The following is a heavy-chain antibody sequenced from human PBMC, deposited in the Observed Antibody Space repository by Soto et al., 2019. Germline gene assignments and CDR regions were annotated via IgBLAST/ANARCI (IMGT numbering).Heavy chain of an antibody. Sequence: EASVKVSCKASGYTFTSYYMHWVRQAPEQGLEWMGIINPSGYGTSYAQKFQGRVTMTRDTSTSTFYMELRSLRSDDTAVYFCARDGVVVPSALYYFDYWGQGTLVTVSS. D-gene: IGHD2-2*01. V-gene: IGHV1-46*01. CDR2: INPSGYGT. CDR1: GYTFTSYY. CDR3: ARDGVVVPSALYYFDY. J-gene: IGHJ4*02.